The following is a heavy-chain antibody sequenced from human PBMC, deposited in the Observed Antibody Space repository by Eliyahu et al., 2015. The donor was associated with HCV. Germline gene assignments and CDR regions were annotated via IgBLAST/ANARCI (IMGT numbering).Heavy chain of an antibody. D-gene: IGHD2-2*01. V-gene: IGHV3-48*03. CDR3: ARLQPRYCASTTKCYGMDV. Sequence: EVQVVESGGGLVQPGGSLRXSCAXXXXXFSPYEMNWVRQAPGKGLEWVSYISDSGSTIYYADSVKGRFTISRDNAKNSLFLQMNSLRAEDTAVYYCARLQPRYCASTTKCYGMDVWGQGTTVTVSS. CDR2: ISDSGSTI. J-gene: IGHJ6*02. CDR1: XXXFSPYE.